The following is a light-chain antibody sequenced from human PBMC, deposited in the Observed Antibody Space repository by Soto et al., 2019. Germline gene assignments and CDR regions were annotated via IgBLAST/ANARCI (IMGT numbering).Light chain of an antibody. CDR2: EGN. V-gene: IGLV2-23*01. CDR3: CSYAGSGTWV. Sequence: QSGLTQPASVSESPGQAITISCTGTSSDVGNNNLVSWYQHYPGKAPKLLIYEGNERPSGVSNRFAGSKAGNTASLTISGLQAEDEADYYCCSYAGSGTWVFGGGAKLAVL. CDR1: SSDVGNNNL. J-gene: IGLJ3*02.